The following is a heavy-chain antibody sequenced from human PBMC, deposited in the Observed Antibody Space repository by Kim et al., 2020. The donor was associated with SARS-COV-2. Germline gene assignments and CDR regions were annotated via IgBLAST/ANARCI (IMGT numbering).Heavy chain of an antibody. J-gene: IGHJ5*02. V-gene: IGHV4-34*01. D-gene: IGHD6-13*01. CDR3: ARGHSSSWYRNWFDP. Sequence: PYLKSRVTISVDTSKNQFSLKLSSVTAADTAVYYCARGHSSSWYRNWFDPWGQGTLVTVSS.